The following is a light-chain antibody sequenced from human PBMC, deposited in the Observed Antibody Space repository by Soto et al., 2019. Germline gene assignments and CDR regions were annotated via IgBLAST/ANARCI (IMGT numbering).Light chain of an antibody. CDR1: SSDVGYFEY. J-gene: IGLJ1*01. CDR2: EVT. V-gene: IGLV2-14*01. CDR3: SSFTATSTYV. Sequence: QSVLTQPASVSGSPGQSITITCTGSSSDVGYFEYVSWFQQHPDKAPRLIIYEVTNRPSGISNRFSGSKSGDTASLTISGLRAEDEADYYCSSFTATSTYVFGTGTKGTVL.